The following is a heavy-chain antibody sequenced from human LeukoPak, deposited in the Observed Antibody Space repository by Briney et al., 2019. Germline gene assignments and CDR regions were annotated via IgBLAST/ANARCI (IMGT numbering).Heavy chain of an antibody. D-gene: IGHD6-6*01. CDR3: AKDLESSSSDAFDI. J-gene: IGHJ3*02. Sequence: GGSLRLSCAASGFTFSSYGMHWVRQAPGKGLEWVAAIWYDGSNKYYADSVKGRFTISRDNSKNTLYLQMNSLRAEDTAVYYCAKDLESSSSDAFDIWGQGTMVTVSS. V-gene: IGHV3-33*06. CDR2: IWYDGSNK. CDR1: GFTFSSYG.